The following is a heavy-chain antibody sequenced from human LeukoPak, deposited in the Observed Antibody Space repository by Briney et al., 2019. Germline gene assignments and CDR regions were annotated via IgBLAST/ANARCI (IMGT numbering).Heavy chain of an antibody. D-gene: IGHD4-11*01. CDR3: AKDGVTTRVIHYFDY. V-gene: IGHV3-30*02. CDR2: IRYDGSNQ. J-gene: IGHJ4*02. CDR1: GFTFSSYG. Sequence: PGGSLRLSCAASGFTFSSYGMHWVPQAPGKGLEGVAFIRYDGSNQYYADSVKGRFTISRDNSKKTLYLQMNSLGAEDTAVYYCAKDGVTTRVIHYFDYWGKGTLVTVSS.